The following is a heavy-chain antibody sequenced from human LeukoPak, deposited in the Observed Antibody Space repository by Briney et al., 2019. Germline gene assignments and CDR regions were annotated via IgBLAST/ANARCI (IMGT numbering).Heavy chain of an antibody. V-gene: IGHV4-59*01. Sequence: PSETLSLTCTVSGGSISSYYWSWLRQPPGKGLEWIGYIYYSGSTNYNPSLKSRVTISVDTSKNQFSLKLSSVTSADTAVYYCSRAPDGYNRVGFDHWGQGTLVTVSS. CDR2: IYYSGST. CDR1: GGSISSYY. CDR3: SRAPDGYNRVGFDH. J-gene: IGHJ4*02. D-gene: IGHD5-24*01.